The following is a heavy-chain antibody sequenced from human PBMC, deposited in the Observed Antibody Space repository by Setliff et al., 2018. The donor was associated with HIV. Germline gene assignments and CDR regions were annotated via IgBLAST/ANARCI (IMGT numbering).Heavy chain of an antibody. D-gene: IGHD6-25*01. CDR1: GFTVSSIY. V-gene: IGHV3-66*02. Sequence: GGSLRLSWEASGFTVSSIYMAGVRQAPGEGLEWVSTIYSDGSTYHRDSVKGRFTLSRDNSKNTVYLQVGSLRPDDTAMYYCARSRPYNSALDYWGQGTLVTVSS. CDR2: IYSDGST. J-gene: IGHJ4*02. CDR3: ARSRPYNSALDY.